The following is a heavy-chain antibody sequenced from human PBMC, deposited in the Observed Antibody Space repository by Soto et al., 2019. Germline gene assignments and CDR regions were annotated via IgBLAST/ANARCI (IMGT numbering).Heavy chain of an antibody. Sequence: SETLSLTCTVSGGSMKTSGYYWGWIRQPPGKGLEWIARVYYSGSIDYNPSLKSRVTISVDRSKSQFSLKLSSVTAADTSVYYCVGLAYRNLVGDYWGRGTLVTVSS. J-gene: IGHJ4*02. D-gene: IGHD2-21*01. CDR3: VGLAYRNLVGDY. CDR2: VYYSGSI. V-gene: IGHV4-39*01. CDR1: GGSMKTSGYY.